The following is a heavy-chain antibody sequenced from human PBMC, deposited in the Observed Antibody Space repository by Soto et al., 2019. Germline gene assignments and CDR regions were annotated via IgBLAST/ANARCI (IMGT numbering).Heavy chain of an antibody. J-gene: IGHJ3*02. V-gene: IGHV1-58*01. D-gene: IGHD3-3*01. CDR3: AATTHYDFWSGYFTGVAFDI. Sequence: SVKVSCKASGFTVSDSAVQWARQARGQPLEWIGYIVVGNGNTNFAQRFQERVTFSSDKSRGTAYMELRSLRSEDTAVYYCAATTHYDFWSGYFTGVAFDIWGQGTKVTVS. CDR2: IVVGNGNT. CDR1: GFTVSDSA.